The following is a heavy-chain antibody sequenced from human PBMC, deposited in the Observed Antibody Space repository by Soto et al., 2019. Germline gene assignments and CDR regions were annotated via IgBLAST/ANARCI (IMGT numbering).Heavy chain of an antibody. CDR1: GFTFSSYA. V-gene: IGHV3-23*01. CDR3: AKKASSHSTSYYSDY. CDR2: ISGSGGST. D-gene: IGHD2-2*01. Sequence: GGSLRLSCAASGFTFSSYAMSWVRQAPGKGLEWVSAISGSGGSTYYADSVKGRITISRDNSKNTLYLQMNSLRAEDTAVYYCAKKASSHSTSYYSDYWGQGTLVTVSS. J-gene: IGHJ4*02.